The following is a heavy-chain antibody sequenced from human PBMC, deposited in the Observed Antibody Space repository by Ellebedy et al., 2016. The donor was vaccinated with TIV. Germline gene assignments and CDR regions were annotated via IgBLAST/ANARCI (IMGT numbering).Heavy chain of an antibody. D-gene: IGHD5-24*01. V-gene: IGHV6-1*01. Sequence: MPSETLSLTCAISGDSVSSNSPTWNWIRQSPSRGLEWLGRTYYRSKWYNENAVSVKSRITINPDTSKNQFSLQLNSVTPEDTAVYYCARHVAREGYNRWGQGTLVTVSS. CDR1: GDSVSSNSPT. CDR3: ARHVAREGYNR. J-gene: IGHJ4*02. CDR2: TYYRSKWYN.